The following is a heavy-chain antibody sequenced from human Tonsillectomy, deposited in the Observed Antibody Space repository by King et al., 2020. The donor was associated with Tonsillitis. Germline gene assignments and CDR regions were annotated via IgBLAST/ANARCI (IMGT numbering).Heavy chain of an antibody. J-gene: IGHJ5*02. Sequence: QLVQSGGGLVQPGGSLRLSCAASGFTFSSYCMVWVRQAPGKGLEWVSYISKIGSRTQYANSVKGRFTISRDNAKNSLHLQMNSLRAEDPAVYYCARDLDSREDYNWFDPWGQGTLVTVSS. CDR3: ARDLDSREDYNWFDP. CDR1: GFTFSSYC. D-gene: IGHD3-22*01. V-gene: IGHV3-48*01. CDR2: ISKIGSRT.